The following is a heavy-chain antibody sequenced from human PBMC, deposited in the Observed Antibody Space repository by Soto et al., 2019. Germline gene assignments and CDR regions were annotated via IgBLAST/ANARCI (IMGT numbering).Heavy chain of an antibody. CDR3: VRAYGRQREILVRFDY. D-gene: IGHD3-16*02. CDR1: GFTFNDYA. J-gene: IGHJ4*02. CDR2: ISWFCGSE. V-gene: IGHV3-9*01. Sequence: EVQLVESGGGLVQPGRSLRLSCVGSGFTFNDYAMHWVRQAPGKGLEWVAGISWFCGSEGYADSVRGRFPISRDDANNSLYLPKDSLISEDTAFDYWVRAYGRQREILVRFDYWGRGTLVTVSS.